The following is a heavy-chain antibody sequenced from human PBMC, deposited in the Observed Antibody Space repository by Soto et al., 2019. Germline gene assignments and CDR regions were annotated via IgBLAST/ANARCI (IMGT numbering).Heavy chain of an antibody. CDR2: IYYSGST. Sequence: PSETLSLTCTVSGGSISSGDYYWSWIRQPPGKGLEWIGYIYYSGSTYYNPSLKSRVTISVDTSKNQFSLKLSSVTAADTAVYYCARGGDDSSGSDAFDIWGQGTMVTVSS. CDR1: GGSISSGDYY. CDR3: ARGGDDSSGSDAFDI. J-gene: IGHJ3*02. D-gene: IGHD3-22*01. V-gene: IGHV4-30-4*01.